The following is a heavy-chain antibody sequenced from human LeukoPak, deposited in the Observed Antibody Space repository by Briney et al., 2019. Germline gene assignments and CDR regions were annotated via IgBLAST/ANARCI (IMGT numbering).Heavy chain of an antibody. V-gene: IGHV1-46*01. CDR1: GYTFTSYY. CDR2: INPSGGST. D-gene: IGHD2-2*01. Sequence: GASVKVSCKASGYTFTSYYMHWVRQAPGQGLEWMGIINPSGGSTSYAQKFQGRVTITADESTSTAYMELSSLRSEDTAVYYCARNAIFDCSSTSCYGWFYYGMDVWGQGTTVTVSS. J-gene: IGHJ6*02. CDR3: ARNAIFDCSSTSCYGWFYYGMDV.